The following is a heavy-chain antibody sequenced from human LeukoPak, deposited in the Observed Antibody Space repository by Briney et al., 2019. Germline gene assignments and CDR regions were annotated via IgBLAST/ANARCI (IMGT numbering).Heavy chain of an antibody. CDR3: ARHPTNGYSFDY. Sequence: PSETLSLTCTVSGGSISSGGYYWSWIRQHPGKGLEWIGYIYYSGSTYYNPSLKSRVTISVDTSKNQFSLKLSSVTAADTAVYYCARHPTNGYSFDYWGQGTLVTVSS. CDR1: GGSISSGGYY. V-gene: IGHV4-31*03. D-gene: IGHD5-18*01. CDR2: IYYSGST. J-gene: IGHJ4*02.